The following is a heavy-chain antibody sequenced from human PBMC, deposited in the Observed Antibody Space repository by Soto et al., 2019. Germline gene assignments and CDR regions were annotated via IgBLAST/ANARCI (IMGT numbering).Heavy chain of an antibody. Sequence: GGSLRLSCTASGFTTSGFTFSSYAMNWVRQAPGKGLEWVSSISSSSTYIYYADSVKGRFTISRDNAKNSLYLQMNSLRAEDTAVYYCARDVESHWGQGTLVTVSS. CDR1: GFTFSSYA. CDR2: ISSSSTYI. D-gene: IGHD1-1*01. V-gene: IGHV3-21*01. CDR3: ARDVESH. J-gene: IGHJ4*02.